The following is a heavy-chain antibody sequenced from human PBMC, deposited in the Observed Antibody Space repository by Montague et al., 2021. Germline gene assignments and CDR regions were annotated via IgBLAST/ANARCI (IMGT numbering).Heavy chain of an antibody. CDR1: RGSLSGSPYF. V-gene: IGHV4-39*01. Sequence: SETLSLTCTVSRGSLSGSPYFWGWIRQSPGKGLEWIGNVYDSGSTNYNPSLKSRVTISIDTTKNDFSLELHSVTATDTAVYFCARHDYREFDFWGQGALVTVSS. CDR2: VYDSGST. J-gene: IGHJ4*02. D-gene: IGHD4-11*01. CDR3: ARHDYREFDF.